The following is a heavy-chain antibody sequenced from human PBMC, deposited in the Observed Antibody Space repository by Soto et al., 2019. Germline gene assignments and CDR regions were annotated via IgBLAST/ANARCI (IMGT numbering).Heavy chain of an antibody. CDR1: GFSISSRNL. V-gene: IGHV4-28*05. J-gene: IGHJ4*02. D-gene: IGHD6-13*01. CDR3: GTIPNVATPGRIAS. CDR2: IYFTGAI. Sequence: QVQLQESGPGLVKPSYTLSLSCAVSGFSISSRNLWGWFRQPPGKGRGWIGHIYFTGAIYHNPSPKSRFTMSVDTSMNQFSLKLSSVNAVDTAVYYCGTIPNVATPGRIASWGQGALVTVSS.